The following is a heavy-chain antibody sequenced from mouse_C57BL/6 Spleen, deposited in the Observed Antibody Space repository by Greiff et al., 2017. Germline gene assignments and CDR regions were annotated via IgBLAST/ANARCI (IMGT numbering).Heavy chain of an antibody. J-gene: IGHJ3*01. Sequence: VQLQQPGAELVRPGSSVKLSCKASGYTFTTYWMDWVKQRPGQGLEWIGNIYPSDSATHYNQKFKDKATLTVDKSSSTAYMQLSSLTAEDSAVYYCANTAQATTWFAYWGQGTLVTVSA. CDR2: IYPSDSAT. D-gene: IGHD3-2*02. V-gene: IGHV1-61*01. CDR3: ANTAQATTWFAY. CDR1: GYTFTTYW.